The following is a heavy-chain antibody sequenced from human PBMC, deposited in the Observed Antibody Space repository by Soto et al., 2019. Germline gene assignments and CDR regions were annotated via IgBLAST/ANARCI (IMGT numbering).Heavy chain of an antibody. D-gene: IGHD3-22*01. CDR2: IKPDGSQK. CDR1: GSTFRTLW. J-gene: IGHJ4*02. CDR3: ARDLVRYDSSGYYPYFDD. Sequence: PGGYLSIPSAAPGSTFRTLWMRWVRQAQGKGPEWVANIKPDGSQKWYVDSVKGRFTISRDNSKNTLYLQMNSLRAEDTAVYYCARDLVRYDSSGYYPYFDDWGKGTLVTVSS. V-gene: IGHV3-7*01.